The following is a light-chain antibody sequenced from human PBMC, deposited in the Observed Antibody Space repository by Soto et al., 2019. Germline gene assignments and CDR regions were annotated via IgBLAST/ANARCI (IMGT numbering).Light chain of an antibody. J-gene: IGKJ5*01. CDR1: QSVSNIY. V-gene: IGKV3-20*01. CDR3: QQHGSSPIT. CDR2: GAS. Sequence: EIVLTQSPATLSLSPGETATLSCRASQSVSNIYLGWYQQKPGQAPRLLIYGASTRATGIPARFSGSGSGTDFTLTISRLEPEDFAVYYCQQHGSSPITFGQVTRLAIK.